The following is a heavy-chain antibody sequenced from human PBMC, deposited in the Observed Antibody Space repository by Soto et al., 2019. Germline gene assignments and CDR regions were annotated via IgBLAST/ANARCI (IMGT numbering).Heavy chain of an antibody. J-gene: IGHJ5*02. CDR3: ARERGDSRCIAP. Sequence: ASETLALACTVGGGSIGSYNWSWMRQPPGKGLEWIGYIYYSGSTKYNPFLKSRVTISVDTSKNQFSLKLSSVTGADTAVYYCARERGDSRCIAPWGQGSLVTVSS. CDR2: IYYSGST. V-gene: IGHV4-59*12. CDR1: GGSIGSYN. D-gene: IGHD2-21*01.